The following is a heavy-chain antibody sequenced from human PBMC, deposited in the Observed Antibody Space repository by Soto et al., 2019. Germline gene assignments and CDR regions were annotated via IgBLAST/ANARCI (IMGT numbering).Heavy chain of an antibody. CDR2: ISSNGHST. CDR3: ARGSNCYHFDY. Sequence: EVQLVESGGGLVQPGGSLRLSCAASGFTFSNDAMQWVRQAPGKGLEYVSTISSNGHSTDYANSVKGRFTISRDNSMNTLHLQMGSLRAEDMAVYYCARGSNCYHFDYWGQGTLVTVSS. CDR1: GFTFSNDA. V-gene: IGHV3-64*01. D-gene: IGHD2-21*01. J-gene: IGHJ4*02.